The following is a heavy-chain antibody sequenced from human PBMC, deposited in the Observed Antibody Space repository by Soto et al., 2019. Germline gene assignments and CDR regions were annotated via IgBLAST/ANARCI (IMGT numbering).Heavy chain of an antibody. CDR2: INLNDGGT. J-gene: IGHJ4*02. CDR3: VRDAPSHQSIFDL. Sequence: QVQLVQSGTEVKKPGASVKVSCKTSEYSFGDYYLHWVRQATEQGLKWMGWINLNDGGTNSARKFQGRLSMTRDKSITTFDMELSRLRSVDTAVYFCVRDAPSHQSIFDLWGPGTLVTVSS. CDR1: EYSFGDYY. V-gene: IGHV1-2*02. D-gene: IGHD2-2*01.